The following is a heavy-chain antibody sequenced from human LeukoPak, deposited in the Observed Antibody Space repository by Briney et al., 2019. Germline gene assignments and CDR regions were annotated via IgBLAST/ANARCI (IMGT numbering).Heavy chain of an antibody. D-gene: IGHD6-13*01. CDR1: GFTFSSYW. J-gene: IGHJ4*02. CDR2: IKQDGSEK. CDR3: ARVAEAAAFDY. V-gene: IGHV3-7*01. Sequence: GGSLRLSCAASGFTFSSYWMSWVRQAPGKGLEWVANIKQDGSEKYYVDSVKGRFTISRDNAKNSLYLQMNSLRADDTAVYYCARVAEAAAFDYWGQGTLVTVSS.